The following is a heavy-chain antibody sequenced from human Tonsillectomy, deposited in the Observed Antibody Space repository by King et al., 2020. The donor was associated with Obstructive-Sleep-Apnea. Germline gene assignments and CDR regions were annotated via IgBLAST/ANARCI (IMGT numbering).Heavy chain of an antibody. Sequence: VQLVQSGAEVKKPGESLKISCKGSGYSFTSYWIGWVRQMPGKGLEWMGIIYPGDSDTRYSPSFQGQVTISADKSISTAYLQWSSLKASDTAMYYCARLTAYCGGDCYSTPGKLPRGWFDPWGQGTLVTVSS. J-gene: IGHJ5*02. CDR2: IYPGDSDT. V-gene: IGHV5-51*01. CDR1: GYSFTSYW. D-gene: IGHD2-21*02. CDR3: ARLTAYCGGDCYSTPGKLPRGWFDP.